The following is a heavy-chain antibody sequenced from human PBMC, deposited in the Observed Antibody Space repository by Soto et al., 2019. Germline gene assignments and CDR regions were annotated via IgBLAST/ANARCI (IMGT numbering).Heavy chain of an antibody. CDR3: AKNPVGGGYDPNCFDP. CDR1: GFTFSNAL. CDR2: ISATGDDA. Sequence: GSLRLSCAAYGFTFSNALMSCVRQTPGKGLEWVSMISATGDDAHYADSVRGRFTISRDNSKNTVYLQMNSLTAEDTALYYCAKNPVGGGYDPNCFDPWGQGTQVTVSS. J-gene: IGHJ5*02. D-gene: IGHD5-12*01. V-gene: IGHV3-23*01.